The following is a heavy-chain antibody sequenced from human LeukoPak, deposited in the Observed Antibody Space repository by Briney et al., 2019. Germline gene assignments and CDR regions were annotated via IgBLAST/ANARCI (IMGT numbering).Heavy chain of an antibody. CDR3: ARARSSWYPYFDY. CDR2: IYYSGST. Sequence: PSETLSLTCTVSGGSISSGGYHWSWIRQHPGKGLEWIGYIYYSGSTYYNPSLKSRVTISVDTSKNQFSLKLSSVTAADTAVYYCARARSSWYPYFDYWGQGTLATVSS. D-gene: IGHD6-13*01. J-gene: IGHJ4*02. CDR1: GGSISSGGYH. V-gene: IGHV4-31*03.